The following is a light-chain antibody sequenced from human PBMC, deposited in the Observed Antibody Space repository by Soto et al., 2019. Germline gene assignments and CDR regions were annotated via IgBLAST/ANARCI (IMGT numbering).Light chain of an antibody. V-gene: IGKV3-15*01. CDR1: QGVSRK. CDR2: GAS. Sequence: IVMTQSPATLSVAPGERVTLSCRASQGVSRKLAWYQHKSGQAPRLLISGASTGATGIPARFSGSGSGTEFTLTISSLQSEDCAVYYCQQYVSSPTFGQGTRLEIK. J-gene: IGKJ5*01. CDR3: QQYVSSPT.